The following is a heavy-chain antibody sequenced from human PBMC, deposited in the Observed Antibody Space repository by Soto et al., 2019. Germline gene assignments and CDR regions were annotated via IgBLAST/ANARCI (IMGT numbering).Heavy chain of an antibody. J-gene: IGHJ6*02. CDR1: GGSFSGYY. CDR2: INHSGST. Sequence: SETLSLTCAVYGGSFSGYYWSWIRQPPGKGLEWIGEINHSGSTNYNPSLKSRVTISVDTSKNQFSLKLSSVTAADTAVYYCARGLQLWFQPYYSGMDVWGHGTTVTVSS. CDR3: ARGLQLWFQPYYSGMDV. D-gene: IGHD5-18*01. V-gene: IGHV4-34*01.